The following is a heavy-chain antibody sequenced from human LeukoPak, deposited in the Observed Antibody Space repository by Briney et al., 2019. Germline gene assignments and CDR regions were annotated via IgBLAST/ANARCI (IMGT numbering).Heavy chain of an antibody. CDR3: ASSPIGYCSAATCYWRYMDV. J-gene: IGHJ6*03. CDR1: GGSISSSSYY. D-gene: IGHD2-15*01. CDR2: ISYSGST. V-gene: IGHV4-61*05. Sequence: SETLSLTCTVSGGSISSSSYYWGWIRQPPGKGLEWIGYISYSGSTNYNPSLKSRVTISVDTSKNQFSLKLSSVTAADTAVYYCASSPIGYCSAATCYWRYMDVWGKGTTVTVSS.